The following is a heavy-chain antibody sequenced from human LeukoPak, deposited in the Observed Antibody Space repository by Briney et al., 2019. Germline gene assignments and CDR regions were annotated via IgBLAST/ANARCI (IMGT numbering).Heavy chain of an antibody. CDR1: GGSISSYY. CDR2: IYYSGST. CDR3: ARVRDCSSTSCYPLDAFDI. D-gene: IGHD2-2*01. Sequence: SETLSLTCTVSGGSISSYYWSWIRPPPGKGLEWIGYIYYSGSTNYTPSLQSRVTISVDTSKNQFSLKLSSVTAADTAVYYCARVRDCSSTSCYPLDAFDIWGQGTMVTVSS. J-gene: IGHJ3*02. V-gene: IGHV4-59*01.